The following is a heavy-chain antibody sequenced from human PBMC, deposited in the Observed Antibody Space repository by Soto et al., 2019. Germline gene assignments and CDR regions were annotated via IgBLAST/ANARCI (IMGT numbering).Heavy chain of an antibody. CDR2: ISGSGGST. CDR3: AKGSWAGVYYYYYYMDV. V-gene: IGHV3-23*01. D-gene: IGHD2-8*01. Sequence: PGGSLRLSCAASGFTFSSYAMSWVRQAPGKGLEWVSAISGSGGSTYYADSVKGRFTISRDNSKNTLYLQMNSLRAEDTAVYYCAKGSWAGVYYYYYYMDVWGKGTTVTVSS. J-gene: IGHJ6*03. CDR1: GFTFSSYA.